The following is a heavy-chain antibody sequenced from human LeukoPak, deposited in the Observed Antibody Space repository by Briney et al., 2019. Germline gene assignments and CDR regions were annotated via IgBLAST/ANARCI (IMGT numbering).Heavy chain of an antibody. Sequence: GGSLRLSCAASGFTFDDYTMHWVRQAPGKGLEWVSLISWDGGSTYYADSVKGRFTISRDNAKNSLFLQMNSLRAEDTAVYYCAADYNILTGYLYWGQGTLVTVSS. V-gene: IGHV3-43*01. CDR3: AADYNILTGYLY. D-gene: IGHD3-9*01. J-gene: IGHJ4*02. CDR1: GFTFDDYT. CDR2: ISWDGGST.